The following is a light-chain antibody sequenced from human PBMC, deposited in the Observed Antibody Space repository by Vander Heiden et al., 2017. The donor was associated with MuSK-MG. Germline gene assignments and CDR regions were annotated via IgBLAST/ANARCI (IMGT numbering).Light chain of an antibody. CDR3: QQGSHCPST. CDR2: DAT. Sequence: EIVLTQSPATLSLSPGEKATLSCGASQTVSNFLAWYQQKPGQAPRLLIYDATKRAPGVPARFSGSGFGSYFSLTISSLEAEDFAVYYCQQGSHCPSTFGGGTMVEIK. V-gene: IGKV3-11*01. J-gene: IGKJ4*01. CDR1: QTVSNF.